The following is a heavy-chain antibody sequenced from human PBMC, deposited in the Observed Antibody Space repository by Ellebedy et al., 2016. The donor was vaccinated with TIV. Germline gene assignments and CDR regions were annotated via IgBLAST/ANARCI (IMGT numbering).Heavy chain of an antibody. CDR2: IGWNSNTV. CDR1: GFTFDDYG. Sequence: SLKISCTASGFTFDDYGLHWVRQSPGKGLAWVSGIGWNSNTVAQADSVRGRFTISRDSAKKSLYLQMSSLRADDSALYYCAKGKRRAGAATPDALDLWGQGTLVTVSS. V-gene: IGHV3-9*01. J-gene: IGHJ4*03. CDR3: AKGKRRAGAATPDALDL. D-gene: IGHD2-15*01.